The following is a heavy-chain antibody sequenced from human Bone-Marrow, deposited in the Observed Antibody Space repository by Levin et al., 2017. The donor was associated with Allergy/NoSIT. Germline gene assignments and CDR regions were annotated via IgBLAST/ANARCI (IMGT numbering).Heavy chain of an antibody. CDR1: GGSISSSSYY. D-gene: IGHD3-16*02. Sequence: SQTLSLPCTVSGGSISSSSYYWGWIRQPPGKGLEWIGSIYYSGSTYYNPSLKSRVTISVDTSKNQFSLKLSSVTAADTAVYYCARRTFGGVIALYYFDYWGQGTLVTVSS. J-gene: IGHJ4*02. V-gene: IGHV4-39*01. CDR2: IYYSGST. CDR3: ARRTFGGVIALYYFDY.